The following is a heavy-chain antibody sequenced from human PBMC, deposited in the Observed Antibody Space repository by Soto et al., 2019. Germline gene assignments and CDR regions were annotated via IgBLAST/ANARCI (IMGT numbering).Heavy chain of an antibody. J-gene: IGHJ4*02. CDR2: IWYDGSNK. V-gene: IGHV3-33*01. Sequence: GGSLRLSCAASGFTFSSYGMHWVRQAPGKGLEWVAVIWYDGSNKYYADSVKGRFTISRDNSKNTLYLQMNSLRAEDTAVYYCAREPDSATVTTYYFDYWGQGTLVTVSS. D-gene: IGHD4-17*01. CDR1: GFTFSSYG. CDR3: AREPDSATVTTYYFDY.